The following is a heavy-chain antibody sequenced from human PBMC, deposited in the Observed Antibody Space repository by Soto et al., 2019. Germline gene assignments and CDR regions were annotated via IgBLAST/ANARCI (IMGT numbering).Heavy chain of an antibody. CDR3: AKGHQVRDEMATIPNYYYGMDV. V-gene: IGHV3-30*18. CDR1: GFTFSSYG. J-gene: IGHJ6*02. CDR2: ISYDGSNK. Sequence: GGSLRLSCVASGFTFSSYGMHWVRQAPGKGLEWVAVISYDGSNKYYADSVKGRFTISRDNSKNTLYLQMNSLRAEDTAVYYCAKGHQVRDEMATIPNYYYGMDVWGQGTTVTVSS. D-gene: IGHD5-12*01.